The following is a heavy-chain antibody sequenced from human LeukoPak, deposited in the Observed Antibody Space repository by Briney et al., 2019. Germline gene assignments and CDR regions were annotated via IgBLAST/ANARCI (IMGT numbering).Heavy chain of an antibody. J-gene: IGHJ3*02. CDR2: IYPSGST. CDR3: ARSRGEGSRRFDI. V-gene: IGHV4-38-2*02. CDR1: GYSISSGYF. Sequence: PSETLSLTCSVSGYSISSGYFWGWVRQPPGKGLGWIGTIYPSGSTYYNPSLKSRVTISVDTSKNQFSLQLSSVTAADTAVYYCARSRGEGSRRFDIWGQGTMVTVSS. D-gene: IGHD6-13*01.